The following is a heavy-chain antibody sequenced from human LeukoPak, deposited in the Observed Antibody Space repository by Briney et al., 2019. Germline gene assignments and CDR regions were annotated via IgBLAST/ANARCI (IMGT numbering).Heavy chain of an antibody. V-gene: IGHV3-30*02. CDR1: GFTFSSYG. J-gene: IGHJ4*02. Sequence: PGGSLRLSCAASGFTFSSYGMHWVRQAPGKGLEWVTFIRYDGSNKYYAVSVKGRFTISRDNAKDSLYLQMNSLRVEDTVVYYCLRGDRRDYWGQGTLVTVSS. CDR2: IRYDGSNK. CDR3: LRGDRRDY.